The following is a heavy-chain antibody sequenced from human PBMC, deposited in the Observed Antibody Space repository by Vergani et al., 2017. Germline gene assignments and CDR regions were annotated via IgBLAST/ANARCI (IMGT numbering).Heavy chain of an antibody. Sequence: QVQLVESGGGVVQPGRSLRLSCAASGFTFSSYGMHWVRQAPGKGLEWVAVISYDGSNNYYADSVKGRFTISRDNSKNTLYLQMNSLRAEDTAVYYCAKALLAYYYYGXMDVGGKGTTVTVSS. J-gene: IGHJ6*03. V-gene: IGHV3-30*18. CDR1: GFTFSSYG. CDR2: ISYDGSNN. CDR3: AKALLAYYYYGXMDV.